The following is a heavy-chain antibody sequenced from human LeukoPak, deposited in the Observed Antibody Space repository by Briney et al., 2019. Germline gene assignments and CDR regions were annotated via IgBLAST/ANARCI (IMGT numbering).Heavy chain of an antibody. CDR1: GYTFTSYG. CDR3: AMVYSSNYYGSGDRPFLFDY. CDR2: ISTYYGNT. V-gene: IGHV1-18*01. Sequence: ASVKVSCKASGYTFTSYGFSWVRQAPGQGLEWMGWISTYYGNTNYAQKLQDRVTMTTDTSTSTAYMELTSLRSDDTAVYYCAMVYSSNYYGSGDRPFLFDYWGQEPWSPSPQ. D-gene: IGHD3-10*01. J-gene: IGHJ4*01.